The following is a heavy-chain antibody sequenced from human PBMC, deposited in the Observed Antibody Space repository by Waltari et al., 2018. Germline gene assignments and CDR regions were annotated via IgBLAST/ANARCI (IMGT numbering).Heavy chain of an antibody. J-gene: IGHJ4*02. D-gene: IGHD5-18*01. Sequence: EVQLVESGGGLVHPGGSLRLSCAASGFTVRCHHMSWVRQAPGKGLEWVSLIYSAGSTYYADSVRGRFSISRDNSKNTLHLQMNSLRAEDTAMYYCARARDEDTAMVYFDHWGQGTLISVSS. V-gene: IGHV3-66*02. CDR1: GFTVRCHH. CDR2: IYSAGST. CDR3: ARARDEDTAMVYFDH.